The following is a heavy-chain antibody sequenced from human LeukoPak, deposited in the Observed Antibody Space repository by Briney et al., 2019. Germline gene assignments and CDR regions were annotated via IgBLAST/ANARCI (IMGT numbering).Heavy chain of an antibody. CDR1: GFTFSSYW. V-gene: IGHV3-74*01. D-gene: IGHD3-10*01. Sequence: GGSLRLSCAASGFTFSSYWMHWVRQAPGKGLVWVSRINSDGSSTSYADSVKGRFTISRDNSKNTLYLQMNRLKDDDTAVYYCARDRSQEFDPWGQGTLVTVSS. J-gene: IGHJ5*02. CDR2: INSDGSST. CDR3: ARDRSQEFDP.